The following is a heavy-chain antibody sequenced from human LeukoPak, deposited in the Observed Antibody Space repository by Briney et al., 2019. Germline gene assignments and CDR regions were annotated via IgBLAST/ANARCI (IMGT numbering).Heavy chain of an antibody. J-gene: IGHJ4*02. Sequence: GASVKVSCKASGYTFTGYYMHWVRQAPGQGLEWMGWINPNSGGTNYAQKFQGRVTMTRDTSISTAYMELSRLRSDDTAVYYCARNYIAAMGPSGYWGQGTLVTVSS. D-gene: IGHD6-13*01. V-gene: IGHV1-2*02. CDR1: GYTFTGYY. CDR2: INPNSGGT. CDR3: ARNYIAAMGPSGY.